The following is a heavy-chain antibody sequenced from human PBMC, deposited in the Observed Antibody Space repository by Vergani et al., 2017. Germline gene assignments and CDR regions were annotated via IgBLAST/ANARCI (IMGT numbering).Heavy chain of an antibody. J-gene: IGHJ4*02. D-gene: IGHD2-2*03. CDR1: GGSISSYY. V-gene: IGHV4-59*01. CDR3: ARVPGYCSSTSCPVDY. CDR2: IYYSGST. Sequence: QVQLQESGPGLVKPSETLSLTCTVSGGSISSYYWSWIRQPPGKGLEWIGYIYYSGSTNYNPSLKSRVTILVDTSKNQFSLRLSSVTAADTAVYYCARVPGYCSSTSCPVDYWGQGTLVTVSS.